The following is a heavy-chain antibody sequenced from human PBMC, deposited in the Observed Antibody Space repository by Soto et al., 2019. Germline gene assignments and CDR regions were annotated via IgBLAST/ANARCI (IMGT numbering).Heavy chain of an antibody. V-gene: IGHV3-33*01. J-gene: IGHJ4*02. CDR2: IWYDGSNK. Sequence: GGSLRLSCAASGFTFSSYGMHWVRQAPGKGLEWVAVIWYDGSNKYYADSVKGRFTISRDNSKNTLYLQMNSLRAEDTAVYYCARDWDQREAAAGFWVYWGQGTLVTVSS. CDR3: ARDWDQREAAAGFWVY. D-gene: IGHD6-13*01. CDR1: GFTFSSYG.